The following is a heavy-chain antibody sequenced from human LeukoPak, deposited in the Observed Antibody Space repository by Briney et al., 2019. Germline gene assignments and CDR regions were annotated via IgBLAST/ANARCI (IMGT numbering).Heavy chain of an antibody. CDR1: GFTFSSYA. Sequence: GGSLRLSCAASGFTFSSYAMSWVRQAPGEGLEWVSAISDSGGSTYYADPVKGRFTISRDNSKNTLYLQMNSLRAEDTAVYYCAKGVYDFWSSYDYWGQGTLVTVSS. J-gene: IGHJ4*02. V-gene: IGHV3-23*01. CDR3: AKGVYDFWSSYDY. CDR2: ISDSGGST. D-gene: IGHD3-3*01.